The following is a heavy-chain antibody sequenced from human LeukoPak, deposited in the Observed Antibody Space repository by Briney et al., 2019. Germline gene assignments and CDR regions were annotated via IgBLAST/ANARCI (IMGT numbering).Heavy chain of an antibody. V-gene: IGHV1-18*01. CDR2: ISAYNGNT. Sequence: ASVKVSCKASGYTFTSYGISWVRQAPGQGLEWMGWISAYNGNTNYAQKLQGRVTMTTDTSTSTAYMELRSLRSDDTAVYYCARDFRARSPRSTADYWGQGTLVTVSS. CDR1: GYTFTSYG. CDR3: ARDFRARSPRSTADY. J-gene: IGHJ4*02. D-gene: IGHD5-18*01.